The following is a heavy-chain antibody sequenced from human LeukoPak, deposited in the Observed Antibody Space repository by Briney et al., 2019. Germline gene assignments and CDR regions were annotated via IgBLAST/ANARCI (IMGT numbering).Heavy chain of an antibody. CDR3: ARHLTVVTPGGFDY. V-gene: IGHV4-38-2*01. CDR2: NYHTENP. J-gene: IGHJ4*02. D-gene: IGHD2-21*02. Sequence: PSETLSLTCDVSGFSLSSGYFWGWIRQPPGKGLEWIGSNYHTENPYYNPSLKSRVTISLDTSKNQFSLKLGSVTAADTALYFCARHLTVVTPGGFDYWGQGTLVTVSS. CDR1: GFSLSSGYF.